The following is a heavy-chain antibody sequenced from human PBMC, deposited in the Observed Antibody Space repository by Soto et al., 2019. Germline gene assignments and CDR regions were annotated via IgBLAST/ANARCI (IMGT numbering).Heavy chain of an antibody. V-gene: IGHV4-39*01. CDR1: GGSISSSGYY. D-gene: IGHD3-10*01. CDR3: ATYGSGGYYYFDF. J-gene: IGHJ4*02. Sequence: SETLSLTCTVSGGSISSSGYYWGWIRQPPGKGLEWIGSIYHSGSTYYNPSLKSRVSISVDPSKDQFSLNLRSVAAADTAVYYCATYGSGGYYYFDFWGQGALVTVSS. CDR2: IYHSGST.